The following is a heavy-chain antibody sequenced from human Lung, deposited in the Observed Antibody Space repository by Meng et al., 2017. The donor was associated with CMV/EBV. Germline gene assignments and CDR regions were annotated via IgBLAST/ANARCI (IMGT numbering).Heavy chain of an antibody. J-gene: IGHJ5*02. Sequence: TFKSPGPTLVQPPQTLTLTCTFSGFSLSPSEVGVGWIRQPPGKALEWLAVIYWDDDKRYSPSLKSRLTITKDTSKNQVVLTLTNMDPVDTATYYCALFTRSWFDPWGQGTLVTVSS. CDR1: GFSLSPSEVG. CDR3: ALFTRSWFDP. V-gene: IGHV2-5*02. D-gene: IGHD2-2*01. CDR2: IYWDDDK.